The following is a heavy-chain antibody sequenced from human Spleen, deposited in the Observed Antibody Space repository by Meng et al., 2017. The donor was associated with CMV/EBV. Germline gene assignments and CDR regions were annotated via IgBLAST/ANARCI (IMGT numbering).Heavy chain of an antibody. J-gene: IGHJ3*02. CDR2: IYYSGST. CDR1: GGSISSSSYY. V-gene: IGHV4-39*07. Sequence: SETLSLTCTVSGGSISSSSYYWGWIRQPPGKGLEWIGSIYYSGSTYYNPSLKSRVTISVDTSKNHFSLKLSSVTDADTAVYYCESVYGSGSYYSLGAFDIWGQGTMVTVSS. D-gene: IGHD3-10*01. CDR3: ESVYGSGSYYSLGAFDI.